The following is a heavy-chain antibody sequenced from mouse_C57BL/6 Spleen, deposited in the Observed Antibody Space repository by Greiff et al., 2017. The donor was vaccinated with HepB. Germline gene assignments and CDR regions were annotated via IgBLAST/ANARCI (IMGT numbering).Heavy chain of an antibody. V-gene: IGHV1-15*01. D-gene: IGHD2-5*01. CDR2: IDPETGGT. CDR3: TYSNYLYYFDY. Sequence: QVQLQQSGAELVRPGASVTLSCKASGYTFTDYEMHWVKQTPVHGLEWIGAIDPETGGTAYNQKFKGKAILTADKSSSTAYMELRSLTSEDSAVYYCTYSNYLYYFDYWGQGTTLTVSS. CDR1: GYTFTDYE. J-gene: IGHJ2*01.